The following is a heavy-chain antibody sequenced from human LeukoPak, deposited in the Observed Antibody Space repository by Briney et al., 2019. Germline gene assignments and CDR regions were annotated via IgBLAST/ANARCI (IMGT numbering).Heavy chain of an antibody. CDR1: GGSINSGTSY. CDR3: ARMYSSGWYVSFD. J-gene: IGHJ4*02. Sequence: SQTLSLTCTVSGGSINSGTSYWSWIRQPAGKGLEWIGRIYPSGSTNYNPSLKSRVTMSVDTSKNQFSLKLSSVTAADTAVYYCARMYSSGWYVSFDWGQGTLVTVSS. CDR2: IYPSGST. D-gene: IGHD6-19*01. V-gene: IGHV4-61*02.